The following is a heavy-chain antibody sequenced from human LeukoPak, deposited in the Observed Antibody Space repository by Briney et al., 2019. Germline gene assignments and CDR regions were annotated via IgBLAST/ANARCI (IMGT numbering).Heavy chain of an antibody. V-gene: IGHV4-59*08. CDR3: ARAVGNNFKNYHFDY. J-gene: IGHJ4*02. D-gene: IGHD1-20*01. CDR2: IYYSGST. CDR1: GGSISSYY. Sequence: SETLSLTCTVSGGSISSYYWSWIRQPPGKGLEWIGYIYYSGSTNYNPSLKSRVTISVDTSKNQFSLKLNSVTAADTAVYYCARAVGNNFKNYHFDYWGRESWSPSPQ.